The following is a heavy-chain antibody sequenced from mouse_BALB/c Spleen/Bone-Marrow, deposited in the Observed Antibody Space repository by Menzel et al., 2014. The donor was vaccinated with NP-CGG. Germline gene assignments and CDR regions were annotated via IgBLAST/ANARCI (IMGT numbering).Heavy chain of an antibody. CDR2: INPNNGDT. J-gene: IGHJ4*01. D-gene: IGHD1-1*01. CDR1: GYTFTDYY. V-gene: IGHV1-26*01. CDR3: ARSPIYYYGSKGAMDY. Sequence: EVQLQESGPELVKPGASVKMSCKASGYTFTDYYMKWVKRSHGKSLEWIGDINPNNGDTFYNQKFKGRATLTVDKSSSTAYMQLNSLTSEDSAVYYCARSPIYYYGSKGAMDYWGQGTSVTVSS.